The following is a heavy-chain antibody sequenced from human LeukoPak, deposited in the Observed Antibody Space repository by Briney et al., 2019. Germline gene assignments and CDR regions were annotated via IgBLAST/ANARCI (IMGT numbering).Heavy chain of an antibody. V-gene: IGHV4-34*01. Sequence: SETLSLTCAVYGGPFSGYYWSWIRQSPGKGLEWVGEINHSGSTNYNPSLKSRVTISVDTSKNQFSLKLSSVTAADTAVYYCARGRASYDFWSGYLFDYWGQGTLDTVSS. CDR2: INHSGST. J-gene: IGHJ4*02. D-gene: IGHD3-3*01. CDR1: GGPFSGYY. CDR3: ARGRASYDFWSGYLFDY.